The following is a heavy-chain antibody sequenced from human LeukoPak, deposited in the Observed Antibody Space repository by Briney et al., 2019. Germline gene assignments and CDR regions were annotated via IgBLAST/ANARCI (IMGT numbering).Heavy chain of an antibody. D-gene: IGHD1-20*01. CDR2: IYYSGST. CDR3: ARVITGTTDNWFDP. J-gene: IGHJ5*02. Sequence: SETLSLTCTVSGGSISSSSYYWGWIRQPPGKGLEWIGSIYYSGSTYYNPSLKSRVTISVDTSKNQFSLKLSSVTAADTAVYYCARVITGTTDNWFDPWGQGTLVTVSS. CDR1: GGSISSSSYY. V-gene: IGHV4-39*07.